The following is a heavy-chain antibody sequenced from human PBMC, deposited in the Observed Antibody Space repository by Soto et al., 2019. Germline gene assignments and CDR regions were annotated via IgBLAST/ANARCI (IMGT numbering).Heavy chain of an antibody. CDR3: ARGGNWFDP. J-gene: IGHJ5*02. V-gene: IGHV3-7*05. Sequence: EVQLVESGGALVQPGGSLRLSCAASGFTFTNYWMAWVRQAPGKGLEWVAHIDQGGGEKYYVDSVKGRFTNSRDNAKNSLCLQMNSLRAEDTAMYYWARGGNWFDPWGQGTLVTVSS. D-gene: IGHD3-10*01. CDR2: IDQGGGEK. CDR1: GFTFTNYW.